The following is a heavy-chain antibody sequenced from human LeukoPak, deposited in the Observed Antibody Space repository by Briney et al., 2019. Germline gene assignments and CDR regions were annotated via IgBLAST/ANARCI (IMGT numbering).Heavy chain of an antibody. CDR1: GGSISSGSYY. D-gene: IGHD1-26*01. Sequence: PSETLSLTCTVSGGSISSGSYYWGWIRQPPGKGLEWIGNIYYSGSTYYNPSLKSRVSISVDTSKNQFSLKLTSVTAADTAVYYCARGVNSGYFDYCGQGTLVTVSS. CDR2: IYYSGST. J-gene: IGHJ4*02. V-gene: IGHV4-39*07. CDR3: ARGVNSGYFDY.